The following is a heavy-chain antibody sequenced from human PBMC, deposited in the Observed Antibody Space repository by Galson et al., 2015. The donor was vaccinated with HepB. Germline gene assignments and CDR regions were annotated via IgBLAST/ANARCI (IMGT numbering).Heavy chain of an antibody. CDR2: IIPIFGTA. CDR3: ARDGEGKRGAFDI. V-gene: IGHV1-69*06. D-gene: IGHD3-10*01. CDR1: GGTFSSYA. Sequence: SVKVSCKASGGTFSSYAISWVRQAPGQGLEWMGGIIPIFGTANYAQKFQGRVTITADKSTSTAYMELSSLRSEDTAVYYCARDGEGKRGAFDIWGQGTMATVSS. J-gene: IGHJ3*02.